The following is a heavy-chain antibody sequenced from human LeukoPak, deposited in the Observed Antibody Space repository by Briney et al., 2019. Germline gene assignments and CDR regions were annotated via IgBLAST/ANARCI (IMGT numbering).Heavy chain of an antibody. Sequence: GGSLRLSCAASGFTFSSYSMNWVRQAPGKGLEWVSYISSNSSTIYYADSVKGRFTISRDNAKNSLYLQMNSLRAEDTAVYYCARVVYYYYYYYMDVWGKGTTVTVSS. CDR2: ISSNSSTI. V-gene: IGHV3-48*01. CDR3: ARVVYYYYYYYMDV. CDR1: GFTFSSYS. J-gene: IGHJ6*03.